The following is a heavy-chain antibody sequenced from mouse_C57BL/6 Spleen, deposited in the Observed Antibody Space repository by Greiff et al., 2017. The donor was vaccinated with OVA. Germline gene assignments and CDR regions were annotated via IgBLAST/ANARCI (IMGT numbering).Heavy chain of an antibody. Sequence: QVQLQQSGAELVKPGASVKISCKASGYAFSSYWMNWVKQRPGKGLEWIGQIYPGDGDTNYNGKFKGKATLTADKSSSTAYMQLSSLTSEDSAVYFCARDINSYYFDYWGQGTTLTVSS. V-gene: IGHV1-80*01. CDR1: GYAFSSYW. D-gene: IGHD1-2*01. CDR3: ARDINSYYFDY. J-gene: IGHJ2*01. CDR2: IYPGDGDT.